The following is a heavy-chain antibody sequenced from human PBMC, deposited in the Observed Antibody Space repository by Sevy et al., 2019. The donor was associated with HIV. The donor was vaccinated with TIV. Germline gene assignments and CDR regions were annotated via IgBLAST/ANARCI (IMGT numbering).Heavy chain of an antibody. CDR1: GYIFRNFV. CDR3: ATTVSCGGDCYFFDP. D-gene: IGHD2-21*02. J-gene: IGHJ5*02. CDR2: IITISGTA. V-gene: IGHV1-69*13. Sequence: ASVKVSCKASGYIFRNFVITWVRQAPGQGLEWMGGIITISGTANNAQKYNGRVTITADEATSTVYMELRSLRSEDTAVYYCATTVSCGGDCYFFDPWGQGTLVTVSS.